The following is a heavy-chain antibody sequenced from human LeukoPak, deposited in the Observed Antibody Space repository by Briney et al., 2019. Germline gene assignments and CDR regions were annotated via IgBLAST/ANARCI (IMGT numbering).Heavy chain of an antibody. CDR3: ARIRMTTSGWYFDL. D-gene: IGHD1-1*01. J-gene: IGHJ2*01. Sequence: ASVKLSCKASRYTFTSHYMHWLRQAPGQGLEWMGIVHPSGSSTAYAQEFQGRVTMTRDTATSTVYMELSGLRSEDTAVYYCARIRMTTSGWYFDLWGRGSLVTVSS. CDR2: VHPSGSST. CDR1: RYTFTSHY. V-gene: IGHV1-46*01.